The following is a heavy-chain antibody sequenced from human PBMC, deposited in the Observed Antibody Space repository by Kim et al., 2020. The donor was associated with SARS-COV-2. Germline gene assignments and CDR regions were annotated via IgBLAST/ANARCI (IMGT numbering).Heavy chain of an antibody. V-gene: IGHV1-18*01. CDR3: AREKAFGGNYGDWFYYYGMDV. CDR2: ISAYNGNT. J-gene: IGHJ6*02. D-gene: IGHD4-17*01. CDR1: GYTFTSYG. Sequence: ASVKVSCKASGYTFTSYGISWVRQAPGQGLEWMGWISAYNGNTNYAQKLQGRVTMTTDTSTSTAYMELRSLRSDDTAVYYCAREKAFGGNYGDWFYYYGMDVWGQGTTVTVSS.